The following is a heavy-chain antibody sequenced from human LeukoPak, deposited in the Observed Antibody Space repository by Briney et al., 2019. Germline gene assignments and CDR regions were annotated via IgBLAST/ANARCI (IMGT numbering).Heavy chain of an antibody. CDR2: ISAYNGNT. V-gene: IGHV1-18*01. CDR3: ATGGSGWYNFDY. Sequence: GASVKVSCKASGYTLTSYGISWVRQAPGQGLEWMGWISAYNGNTNYAQKFQGRVTMTEDTSTDTAYMELSSLRSEDTAVYYCATGGSGWYNFDYWGQGTLVTVSS. J-gene: IGHJ4*02. CDR1: GYTLTSYG. D-gene: IGHD6-19*01.